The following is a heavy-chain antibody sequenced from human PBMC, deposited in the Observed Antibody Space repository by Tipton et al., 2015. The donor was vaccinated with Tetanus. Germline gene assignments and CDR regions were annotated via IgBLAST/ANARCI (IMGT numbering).Heavy chain of an antibody. J-gene: IGHJ4*02. CDR1: GGTFTNYA. CDR3: ARGPRNWGFDY. D-gene: IGHD7-27*01. V-gene: IGHV1-69*01. CDR2: ITPIFGTT. Sequence: QSGAEVKKPGSSVKVSCKASGGTFTNYALSWVRQAPGQGLEWVGGITPIFGTTNSAPKFQGRVTITADESTNTAYMELSSLRSEDTAVYYCARGPRNWGFDYWGQGTLVTVSS.